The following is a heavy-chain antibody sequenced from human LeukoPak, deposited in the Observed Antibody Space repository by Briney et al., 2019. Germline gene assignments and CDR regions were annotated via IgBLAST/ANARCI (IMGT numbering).Heavy chain of an antibody. CDR1: GGSISSSSYY. CDR2: IYYSGST. D-gene: IGHD5-24*01. CDR3: ARGGDGYNSYFDY. J-gene: IGHJ4*02. V-gene: IGHV4-39*07. Sequence: PSETLSLTCTVSGGSISSSSYYWGWIRQPPGKGLEWIGSIYYSGSTNYNPSLKSRVTISVDTSKNQFSLKLSSVTAADTAVYYCARGGDGYNSYFDYWGQGTLVTVSS.